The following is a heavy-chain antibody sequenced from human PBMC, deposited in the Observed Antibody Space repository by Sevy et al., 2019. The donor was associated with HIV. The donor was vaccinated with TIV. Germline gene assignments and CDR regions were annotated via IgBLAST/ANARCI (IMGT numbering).Heavy chain of an antibody. D-gene: IGHD3-10*01. Sequence: GGSLRRSCAASGFTFSSYGMHWVRQAPGKGLEWVAVIWYDGSNKYYADSVKGRFTISRDNSNNTLYLQMNGLRAEDTAVYYCGKRLFGGSIVPFDYWGQGPLATVSS. J-gene: IGHJ4*02. CDR2: IWYDGSNK. CDR1: GFTFSSYG. CDR3: GKRLFGGSIVPFDY. V-gene: IGHV3-33*06.